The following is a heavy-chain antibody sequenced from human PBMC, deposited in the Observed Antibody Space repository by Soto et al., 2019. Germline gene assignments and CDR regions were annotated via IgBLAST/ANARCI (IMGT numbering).Heavy chain of an antibody. CDR3: ARRGGISFDY. V-gene: IGHV3-48*01. CDR1: GFTISSYS. Sequence: EVQLVESGGGLVQPGGSLRLSCAASGFTISSYSMNWVRQAPGKGLEWFSYISSGSSTIYYADSVKGRFTISRDNAKNSLYLQMNSLRAEDTAVYYCARRGGISFDYWGQGTLVTVSS. J-gene: IGHJ4*02. CDR2: ISSGSSTI.